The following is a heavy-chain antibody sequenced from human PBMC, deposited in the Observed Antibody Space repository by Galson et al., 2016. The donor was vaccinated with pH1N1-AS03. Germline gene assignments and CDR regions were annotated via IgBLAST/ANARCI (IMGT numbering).Heavy chain of an antibody. D-gene: IGHD2-15*01. CDR1: GYTFTSNY. CDR3: ARGVVDCSGPACSGTLRFDP. J-gene: IGHJ5*02. V-gene: IGHV1-8*03. Sequence: SVKVSCKASGYTFTSNYLHWVRQAPGQGLEWMGWMNPDSGNTGYAPSFQGRVTITRDTSISTAYMELSSLGSEDTAVYYCARGVVDCSGPACSGTLRFDPWGQGTLVTVSS. CDR2: MNPDSGNT.